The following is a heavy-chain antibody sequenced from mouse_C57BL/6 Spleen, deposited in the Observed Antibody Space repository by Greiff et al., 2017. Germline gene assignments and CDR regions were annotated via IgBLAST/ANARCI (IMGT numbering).Heavy chain of an antibody. Sequence: VQLQQSGAELVKPGASVKMSCKASGYTFTSYWITWVKQRPGQGLEWIGDIYPGFGSTNYNDKFKSKATLTVDTSSSTAYMQLSSLTSEDSAVYYCARPSSGYVGYYAMDYWGQGTSVTVSS. CDR1: GYTFTSYW. D-gene: IGHD2-2*01. CDR3: ARPSSGYVGYYAMDY. J-gene: IGHJ4*01. V-gene: IGHV1-55*01. CDR2: IYPGFGST.